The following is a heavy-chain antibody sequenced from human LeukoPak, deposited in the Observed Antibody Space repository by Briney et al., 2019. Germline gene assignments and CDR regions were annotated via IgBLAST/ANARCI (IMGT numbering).Heavy chain of an antibody. J-gene: IGHJ3*01. Sequence: SETLSLTCSVSGGYISSYYWGWIRQPPGKGLEWIGSIYYSGSTYYDPSLKSRVTISVDTSKNQFSLTLRSVTAADTAVYYCARETEKQWQYWGQGTMATVSS. D-gene: IGHD6-19*01. CDR2: IYYSGST. V-gene: IGHV4-39*07. CDR1: GGYISSYY. CDR3: ARETEKQWQY.